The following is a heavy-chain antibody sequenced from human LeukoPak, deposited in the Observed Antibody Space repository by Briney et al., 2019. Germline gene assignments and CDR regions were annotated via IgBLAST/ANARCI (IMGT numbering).Heavy chain of an antibody. J-gene: IGHJ4*02. D-gene: IGHD2-2*01. CDR2: IYYSGST. V-gene: IGHV4-59*01. Sequence: PSETLSLTCTVSGGSISSYYWSWIRQPPGKGLEWIGYIYYSGSTNYNPSLKSRVTISVDTSKNQFSLKLSSVTAADTAVYYCARGAPGYCSSTTCPLDYWGQGTLDPVSS. CDR1: GGSISSYY. CDR3: ARGAPGYCSSTTCPLDY.